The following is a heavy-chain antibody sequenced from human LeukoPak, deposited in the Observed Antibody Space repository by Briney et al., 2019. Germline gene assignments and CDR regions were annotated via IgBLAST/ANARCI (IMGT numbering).Heavy chain of an antibody. CDR1: GFTFSNYA. D-gene: IGHD1-26*01. CDR2: ISGSGSST. CDR3: AKKWGVGTTTLDYFDY. V-gene: IGHV3-23*01. J-gene: IGHJ4*02. Sequence: GGSLRLSCAASGFTFSNYAMSWVRQAPGKGLEWVSGISGSGSSTYYADSVKGRFTISRDNSKNTLYLQMNSLTDEDTAVYYCAKKWGVGTTTLDYFDYWGQGTLVTVSS.